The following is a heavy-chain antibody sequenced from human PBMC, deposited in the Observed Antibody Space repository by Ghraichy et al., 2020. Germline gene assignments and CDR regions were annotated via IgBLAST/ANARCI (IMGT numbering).Heavy chain of an antibody. D-gene: IGHD3-3*01. CDR1: GGSIGSGSYY. Sequence: SETLSLTCTVSGGSIGSGSYYWSWIRQPAGKGLEWIGRIYTSGSTNYNPSLKSRVTISVDTSKNQFSLKLSSVTAADTAVYYCARGRITIFGVVTTYYFDYWGQGTLVTVSS. CDR2: IYTSGST. J-gene: IGHJ4*02. CDR3: ARGRITIFGVVTTYYFDY. V-gene: IGHV4-61*02.